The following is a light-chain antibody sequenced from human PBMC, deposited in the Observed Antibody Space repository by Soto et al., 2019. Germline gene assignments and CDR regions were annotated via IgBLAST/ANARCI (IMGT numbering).Light chain of an antibody. CDR1: QSISSW. J-gene: IGKJ2*01. V-gene: IGKV1-5*03. Sequence: DIQMTQSPSTLSASVGDRVTITCRASQSISSWLAWYQQKPGKAPKLLIYKASSLESWVPSRFSGSGSGTEFTLTISRLQPDDFATYYCQQYNSYSTFGQGTKLEIK. CDR3: QQYNSYST. CDR2: KAS.